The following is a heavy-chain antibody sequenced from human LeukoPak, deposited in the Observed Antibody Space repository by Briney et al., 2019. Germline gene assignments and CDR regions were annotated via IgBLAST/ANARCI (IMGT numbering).Heavy chain of an antibody. V-gene: IGHV3-48*03. CDR2: ISSSGSTI. CDR3: ARENDYGDYGVDY. CDR1: GFTFSSYE. J-gene: IGHJ4*02. D-gene: IGHD4-17*01. Sequence: GGSLRLSCAASGFTFSSYEMNWVRQAPGKGLEWVSYISSSGSTIYYADSVKGRFTISRDNAKNSLYLQMNSLRAEDTAVYYCARENDYGDYGVDYWGQGTLVTVSS.